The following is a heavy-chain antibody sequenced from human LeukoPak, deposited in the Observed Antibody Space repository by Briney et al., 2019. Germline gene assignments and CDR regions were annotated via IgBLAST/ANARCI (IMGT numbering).Heavy chain of an antibody. CDR2: IRNDGGDK. CDR3: ANEWLHVSGSYKANN. V-gene: IGHV3-30*02. Sequence: PGGSLRLSCAASGFTFSSYGMHWVRQAPGKGLEWVAFIRNDGGDKYHADSVKGRFTISRDNSKNTLYLQMNSLRTEDTAVYYCANEWLHVSGSYKANNWGQGTLVTVSS. J-gene: IGHJ4*02. D-gene: IGHD3-10*01. CDR1: GFTFSSYG.